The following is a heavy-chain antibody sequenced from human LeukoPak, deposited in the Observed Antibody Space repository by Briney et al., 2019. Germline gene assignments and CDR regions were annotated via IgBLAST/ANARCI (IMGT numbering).Heavy chain of an antibody. J-gene: IGHJ4*02. Sequence: SETLSLTCTVSGGSISSGDYYWSWIRQPPGKGLEWIGYIYHSGSTYYNPSLKSRVTISVDRSKNQFSLKLSSVTAADTAVYYCARTVGATARPFDYWGQGTLVTVSS. CDR2: IYHSGST. V-gene: IGHV4-30-4*01. CDR1: GGSISSGDYY. CDR3: ARTVGATARPFDY. D-gene: IGHD1-26*01.